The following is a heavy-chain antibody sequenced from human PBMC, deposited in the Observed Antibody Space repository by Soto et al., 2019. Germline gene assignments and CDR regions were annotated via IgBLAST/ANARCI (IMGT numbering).Heavy chain of an antibody. D-gene: IGHD6-13*01. CDR3: ARVSSSWSGVDD. CDR1: GGSFSGYY. V-gene: IGHV4-34*01. Sequence: SETLSLTCAVYGGSFSGYYWSWIRQPPGKGLEWIGEINHSGSTNYNPSLESRVTISVDTSKNQFSLKLSSVTAADTAVYYCARVSSSWSGVDDWGQGTLVTVSS. CDR2: INHSGST. J-gene: IGHJ4*02.